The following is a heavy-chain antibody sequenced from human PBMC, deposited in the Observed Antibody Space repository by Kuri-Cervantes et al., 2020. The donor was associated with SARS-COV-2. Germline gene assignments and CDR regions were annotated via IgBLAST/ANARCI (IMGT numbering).Heavy chain of an antibody. CDR2: ISYDGSNK. V-gene: IGHV3-30-3*01. CDR1: GFTFSSYA. CDR3: ARGSRYDYVWGSYRYTASWYFDL. J-gene: IGHJ2*01. D-gene: IGHD3-16*02. Sequence: GESLKISCAASGFTFSSYAMHWVRQAPGKGLEWVAVISYDGSNKYYADSVKGRFTISRDNSKNTLYLQMNSLRAEDTAVYYCARGSRYDYVWGSYRYTASWYFDLWGRGTLVTVSS.